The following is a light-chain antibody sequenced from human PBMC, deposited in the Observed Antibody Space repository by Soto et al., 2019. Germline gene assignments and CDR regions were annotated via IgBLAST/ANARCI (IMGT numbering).Light chain of an antibody. V-gene: IGKV3-20*01. CDR1: QTVTSNY. CDR3: QHYNSYPWT. J-gene: IGKJ1*01. Sequence: EIVLTQSPGTLSSSPGERATLSWRASQTVTSNYLAWYQQKPGQAPRLLFFGASIRATGPPDRFSGGGSGTEFTLTISSLQPDDFATYYCQHYNSYPWTFGQGTKVDIK. CDR2: GAS.